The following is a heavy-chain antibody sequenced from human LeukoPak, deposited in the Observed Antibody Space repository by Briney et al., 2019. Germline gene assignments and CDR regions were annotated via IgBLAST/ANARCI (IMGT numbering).Heavy chain of an antibody. CDR1: GITFSNHG. V-gene: IGHV3-43D*03. CDR3: AKAAGTVYYYYMDV. J-gene: IGHJ6*03. CDR2: ITWDGGST. Sequence: GGSLRLSCALSGITFSNHGMNWVRQAPGKGLEWVSLITWDGGSTYYTDSVKGRFTISRDNSKNSLYLQMNSLRAEDTALYYCAKAAGTVYYYYMDVWGKGTTVTVSS. D-gene: IGHD6-13*01.